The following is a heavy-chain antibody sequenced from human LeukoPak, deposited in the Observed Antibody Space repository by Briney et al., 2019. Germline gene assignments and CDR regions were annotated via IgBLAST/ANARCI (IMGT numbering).Heavy chain of an antibody. J-gene: IGHJ4*02. CDR3: ARVGSSGVRY. CDR1: GGSISSYY. Sequence: KTSETLSLTCTVSGGSISSYYWSWIRQPPGKGLEWIGYIYYSGRTNYNPSLKSRVTISVDTSKTQFSLKLSSVTAADTAVYYCARVGSSGVRYWGQGTLVTVSS. D-gene: IGHD3-22*01. CDR2: IYYSGRT. V-gene: IGHV4-59*08.